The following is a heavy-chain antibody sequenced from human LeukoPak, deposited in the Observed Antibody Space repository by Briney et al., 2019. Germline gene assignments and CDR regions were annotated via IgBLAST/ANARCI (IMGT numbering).Heavy chain of an antibody. J-gene: IGHJ4*02. CDR1: GXSVSSNSTA. D-gene: IGHD6-13*01. CDR2: TYYRSKWYN. Sequence: SQTLSLTWAISGXSVSSNSTAWNWIRQSPSRGREWLGRTYYRSKWYNDYAVSVKSRITINPDTSKNQFSLQLNSVTPEDTAVYYCARAGSSGSSWYDSGVDYWGQGTLVTVSS. V-gene: IGHV6-1*01. CDR3: ARAGSSGSSWYDSGVDY.